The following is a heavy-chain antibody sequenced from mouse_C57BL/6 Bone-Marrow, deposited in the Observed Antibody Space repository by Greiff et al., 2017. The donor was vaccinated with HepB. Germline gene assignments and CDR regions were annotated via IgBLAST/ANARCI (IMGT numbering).Heavy chain of an antibody. J-gene: IGHJ2*01. CDR1: GYTFTSYW. V-gene: IGHV1-53*01. D-gene: IGHD1-1*01. CDR3: AKDYGSSPPFDY. CDR2: INPSNGGT. Sequence: VKLMESGTELVKPGASVKLSCKASGYTFTSYWMHWVKQRPGQGLEWIGNINPSNGGTNYNEKFKSKATLTVDKSSSTAYMQLSSLTSEDSAVYYCAKDYGSSPPFDYWGQGTTLTVSS.